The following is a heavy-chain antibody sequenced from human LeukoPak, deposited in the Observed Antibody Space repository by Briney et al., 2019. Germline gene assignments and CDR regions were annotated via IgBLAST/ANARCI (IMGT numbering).Heavy chain of an antibody. CDR1: GFTFSSYS. CDR2: IEQDGSEK. D-gene: IGHD4-23*01. Sequence: PGGSLRLSCAASGFTFSSYSMNWVRQAPGKGLEWVANIEQDGSEKYYVDSVKGRFTISRDNAKNSLYLQMNSLGAEDTAVYYCARDPDYDGNYCFDFWGQGTLVTVSS. CDR3: ARDPDYDGNYCFDF. J-gene: IGHJ4*02. V-gene: IGHV3-7*01.